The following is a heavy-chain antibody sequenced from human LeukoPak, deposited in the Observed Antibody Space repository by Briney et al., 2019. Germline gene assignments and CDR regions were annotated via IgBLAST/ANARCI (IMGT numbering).Heavy chain of an antibody. J-gene: IGHJ5*02. D-gene: IGHD3-3*01. CDR3: ARVKNYDFWSGYYTGRVWFDP. CDR1: GGSISSYY. V-gene: IGHV4-34*01. CDR2: INHSGST. Sequence: SETLSLTCTVSGGSISSYYWSWIRQPPGKGLEWIGEINHSGSTNYNPSLKSRVTISVDTSKNQFSLKLSSVTAADTAVYYCARVKNYDFWSGYYTGRVWFDPWGQGTLATVSS.